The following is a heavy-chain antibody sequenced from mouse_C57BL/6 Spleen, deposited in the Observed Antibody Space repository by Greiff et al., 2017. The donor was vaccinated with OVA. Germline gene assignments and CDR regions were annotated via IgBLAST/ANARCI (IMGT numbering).Heavy chain of an antibody. V-gene: IGHV5-17*01. J-gene: IGHJ1*03. CDR2: ISSGSSTI. CDR1: GFTFSDYG. CDR3: ARRDDYDEGYFDV. D-gene: IGHD2-4*01. Sequence: DVKLVESGGGLVKPGGSLKLSCAASGFTFSDYGMHWVRQAPEKGLEWVAYISSGSSTIYYADTVKGRFTISRDNAKNTQFLQMTSLRSEDTAMYYCARRDDYDEGYFDVWGTGTTVTVSS.